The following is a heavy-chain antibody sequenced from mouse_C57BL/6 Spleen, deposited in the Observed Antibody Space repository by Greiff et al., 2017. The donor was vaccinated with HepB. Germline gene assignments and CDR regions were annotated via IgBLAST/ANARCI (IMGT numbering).Heavy chain of an antibody. CDR2: IHPSDSDT. J-gene: IGHJ3*01. V-gene: IGHV1-74*01. D-gene: IGHD2-1*01. Sequence: QVQLQQPGAELVKPGASVKVSCKASGYTFTSYWMHWVKQRPGQGLEWIGRIHPSDSDTNYNQKFKGKATLTVDKSSSTAYMQLSSLTSEDSAVYDCAIRTTSYGNYLAWFAYWGQGTLVTVSA. CDR1: GYTFTSYW. CDR3: AIRTTSYGNYLAWFAY.